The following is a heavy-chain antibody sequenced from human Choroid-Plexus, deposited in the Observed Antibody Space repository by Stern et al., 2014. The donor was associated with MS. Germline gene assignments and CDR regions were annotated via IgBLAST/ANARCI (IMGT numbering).Heavy chain of an antibody. J-gene: IGHJ5*02. V-gene: IGHV3-30*18. CDR1: GFTLVSCA. CDR2: VSYDGSNK. CDR3: AKDRQYLTYFFDH. Sequence: VHLVESGGGVVQPGRPLRLSCVASGFTLVSCAMHWVRQAPGKGLEWVAGVSYDGSNKYYADSVKGRFTISRDNSQNTLYMQMSSLRPEDTAVYYCAKDRQYLTYFFDHWGQGSLVTVSS. D-gene: IGHD2/OR15-2a*01.